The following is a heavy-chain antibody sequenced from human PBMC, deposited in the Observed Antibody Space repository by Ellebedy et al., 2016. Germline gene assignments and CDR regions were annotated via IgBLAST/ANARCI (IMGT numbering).Heavy chain of an antibody. CDR3: ARVRGGGMDV. CDR2: ISTSISTI. J-gene: IGHJ6*02. Sequence: GESLKISCAASGITFSSYAMSWVRQAPGKGLEWVSYISTSISTIYYADSVKGRFTISRDNAKNALFLQMNSLRAEDTALYYCARVRGGGMDVWGQGTTVAVSS. D-gene: IGHD3-10*01. V-gene: IGHV3-48*04. CDR1: GITFSSYA.